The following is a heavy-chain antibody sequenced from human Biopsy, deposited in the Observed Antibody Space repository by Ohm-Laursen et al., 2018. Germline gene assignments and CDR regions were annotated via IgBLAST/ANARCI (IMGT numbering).Heavy chain of an antibody. CDR3: TRDAEEFDSSCPRFDY. CDR2: IWSDGNNK. J-gene: IGHJ4*02. Sequence: SLRLSCTASGFTFSRHGMHWVRQAPGKGLEWVAVIWSDGNNKYYADSVKGRFTISRDTSRNTLYMQMNSMRVEDTALYYCTRDAEEFDSSCPRFDYWGQGTLVTVSS. D-gene: IGHD3-22*01. CDR1: GFTFSRHG. V-gene: IGHV3-33*01.